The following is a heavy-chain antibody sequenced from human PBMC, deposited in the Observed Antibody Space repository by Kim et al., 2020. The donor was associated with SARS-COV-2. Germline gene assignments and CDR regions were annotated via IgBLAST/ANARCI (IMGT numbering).Heavy chain of an antibody. V-gene: IGHV3-15*01. Sequence: GGSLRLSCAASGFTFSNAWMSWVRQAPGKGLEWVGRIKSKTDGGTTDYAAPVKGRFTISRDDSKNTLYLQMNSLKTEDTAVYYCTTGLWVRGVYSVYWGQGTLVTVSS. D-gene: IGHD3-10*01. CDR1: GFTFSNAW. CDR3: TTGLWVRGVYSVY. CDR2: IKSKTDGGTT. J-gene: IGHJ4*02.